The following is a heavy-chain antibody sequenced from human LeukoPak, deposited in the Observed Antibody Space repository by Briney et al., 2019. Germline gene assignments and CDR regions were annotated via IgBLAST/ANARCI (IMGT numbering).Heavy chain of an antibody. CDR1: RFTISSSY. CDR2: IYSGGST. V-gene: IGHV3-53*01. J-gene: IGHJ4*02. CDR3: ARGYTDGSCYDY. Sequence: PGGSLRLSCAASRFTISSSYMNWVRQAPGKGLEWVSVIYSGGSTYYADSVKGRFTISRDNSKNTLYLQMNSLRAEDTAVYYCARGYTDGSCYDYRGQGTLVTVSS. D-gene: IGHD2-15*01.